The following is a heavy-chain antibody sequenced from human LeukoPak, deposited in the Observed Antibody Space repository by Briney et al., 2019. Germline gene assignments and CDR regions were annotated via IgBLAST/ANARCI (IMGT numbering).Heavy chain of an antibody. CDR1: GFTVSSNY. D-gene: IGHD2-15*01. CDR3: ARDRVVVAATYYFDY. V-gene: IGHV3-66*01. CDR2: IYSCGST. Sequence: GGSLRLSCAASGFTVSSNYMSWVRQAPGKGLEWVSVIYSCGSTYYADSVKGRFTISRDNSKNTLYHQMNSLRAEDTAVYYCARDRVVVAATYYFDYWGQGTLVTVSS. J-gene: IGHJ4*02.